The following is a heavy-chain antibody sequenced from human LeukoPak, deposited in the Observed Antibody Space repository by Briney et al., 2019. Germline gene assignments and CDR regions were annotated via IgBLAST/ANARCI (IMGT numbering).Heavy chain of an antibody. CDR1: GGSISSGGYY. Sequence: PSQTLSLICTVSGGSISSGGYYWSWIRQHPGKGLEWIGYIYYSGSTYYNPSLKSRVTISVDASKNQFPLKLSSVTAADTAVYYCARGPYCGGDCYSADYWGQGTLVTVSS. V-gene: IGHV4-31*03. CDR2: IYYSGST. J-gene: IGHJ4*02. D-gene: IGHD2-21*02. CDR3: ARGPYCGGDCYSADY.